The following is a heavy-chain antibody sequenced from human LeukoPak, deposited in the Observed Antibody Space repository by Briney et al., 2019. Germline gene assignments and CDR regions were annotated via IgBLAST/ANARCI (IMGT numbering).Heavy chain of an antibody. CDR3: ARDMGRDSFDI. D-gene: IGHD3-10*01. CDR1: GFTFSAYH. CDR2: ISVSGTDM. V-gene: IGHV3-21*01. J-gene: IGHJ3*02. Sequence: GESLRLSCAASGFTFSAYHMNWVRQAPGKGLEWVSSISVSGTDMFFEDSVRDRFTISRDNAENSLYLRMDSLTAEDTAMYYCARDMGRDSFDIWGQGTMVIVSS.